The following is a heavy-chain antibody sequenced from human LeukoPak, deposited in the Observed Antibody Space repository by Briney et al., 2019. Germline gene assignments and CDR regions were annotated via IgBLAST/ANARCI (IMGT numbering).Heavy chain of an antibody. Sequence: ASVKVSCKASGDTFIINDINWVRQATGQGLEWMGWMNPNSGNTGYAQKFQGRVTMTRNISITTAYMELTDLRSEDTAVYYCARVKAAGTWTFDIWGQGTTVTVSS. V-gene: IGHV1-8*02. D-gene: IGHD6-13*01. J-gene: IGHJ3*02. CDR2: MNPNSGNT. CDR3: ARVKAAGTWTFDI. CDR1: GDTFIIND.